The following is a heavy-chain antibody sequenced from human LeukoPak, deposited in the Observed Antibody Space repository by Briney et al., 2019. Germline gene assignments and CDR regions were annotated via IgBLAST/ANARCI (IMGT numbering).Heavy chain of an antibody. D-gene: IGHD3-22*01. CDR3: ATDPSPYYYDSSGYMD. CDR2: FDPEDGET. CDR1: GYTLTELS. V-gene: IGHV1-24*01. J-gene: IGHJ4*02. Sequence: ASVKVSCMVSGYTLTELSMHWVRQAPGKGLEWMGGFDPEDGETIYAQKFQGRVTMTEDTSTDTAYMELSSLRSEDTAVYYCATDPSPYYYDSSGYMDWGQGTLVTVSS.